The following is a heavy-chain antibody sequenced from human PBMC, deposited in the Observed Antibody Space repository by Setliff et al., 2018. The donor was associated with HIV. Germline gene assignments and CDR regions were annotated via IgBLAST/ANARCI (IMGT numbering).Heavy chain of an antibody. J-gene: IGHJ4*02. D-gene: IGHD4-4*01. V-gene: IGHV1-46*02. CDR1: GYNFDFHY. CDR3: ASHAKTVGTGLFDY. Sequence: RASVKVSCKSSGYNFDFHYVHWVRQAPGQGFEWLGVINPTAGSTTLEQKFQGRLTLTRDASTETVYMELTSLRSGDTAVYYCASHAKTVGTGLFDYWGQGTQVTVSS. CDR2: INPTAGST.